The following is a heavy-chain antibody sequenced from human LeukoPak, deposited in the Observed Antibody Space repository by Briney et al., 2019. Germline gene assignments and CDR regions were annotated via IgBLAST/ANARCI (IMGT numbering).Heavy chain of an antibody. V-gene: IGHV3-7*02. CDR1: GFTFSSYW. J-gene: IGHJ4*02. CDR2: IKQDGSEK. D-gene: IGHD3-22*01. Sequence: PGGSLRLSCAASGFTFSSYWMSWVRQAPGKGLEWVANIKQDGSEKYYVDSVKGRFTISRDNAKNSLYLQMNSLRAEDTAVYYCASQDSSGYYRFYFDYWGQGTLVTVSS. CDR3: ASQDSSGYYRFYFDY.